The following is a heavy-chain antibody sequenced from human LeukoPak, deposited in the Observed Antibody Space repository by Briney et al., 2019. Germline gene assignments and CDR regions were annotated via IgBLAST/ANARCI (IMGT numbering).Heavy chain of an antibody. Sequence: PGGSLRLSCAASGFTFNTYWMNWVRQAPGKGLEWVAKIRQDGSEKYYVDSVKGRFTISRDNAKNSLYLQMNSLRVEDTAVYYCARAPTVFGMVSYFEYWGQGTLVTVSS. CDR1: GFTFNTYW. CDR3: ARAPTVFGMVSYFEY. J-gene: IGHJ4*02. CDR2: IRQDGSEK. D-gene: IGHD3-3*01. V-gene: IGHV3-7*01.